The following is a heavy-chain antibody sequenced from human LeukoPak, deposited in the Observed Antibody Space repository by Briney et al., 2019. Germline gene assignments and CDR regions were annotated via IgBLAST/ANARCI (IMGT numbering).Heavy chain of an antibody. D-gene: IGHD6-6*01. J-gene: IGHJ4*02. V-gene: IGHV4-30-4*01. CDR1: GGSISSGDYY. CDR2: IYYTGST. Sequence: SPILSLTCTVSGGSISSGDYYWSWIRQPPGKGLEWIGYIYYTGSTNYNPSLKSRVTMFVDMSKNQFSLRLSSVTAADTAVYYCARHRAYSSSSPFDYWGQGTLVTVSS. CDR3: ARHRAYSSSSPFDY.